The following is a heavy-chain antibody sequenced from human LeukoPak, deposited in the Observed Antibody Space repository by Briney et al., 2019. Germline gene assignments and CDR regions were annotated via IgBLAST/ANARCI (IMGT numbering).Heavy chain of an antibody. V-gene: IGHV3-30*04. J-gene: IGHJ6*02. CDR1: GFTFSSYA. CDR2: ISYDGSNK. D-gene: IGHD3-22*01. CDR3: ARVIEDYYYYGMDV. Sequence: GGSLRPSCAASGFTFSSYAMHWVRQAPGKGLEWVAVISYDGSNKYYADSVKGRSTISRDNSKNTLYLQMNSLRAEDTAVYYCARVIEDYYYYGMDVWGQGTTVTVSS.